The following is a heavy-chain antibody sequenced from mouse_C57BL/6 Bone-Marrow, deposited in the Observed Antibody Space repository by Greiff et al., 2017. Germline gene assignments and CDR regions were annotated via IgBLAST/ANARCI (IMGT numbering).Heavy chain of an antibody. Sequence: ESGPGLVKPSQSLSLTCSVTGYSITSGYYWNWIRQFPGNKLEWMGYISYDGSNNYNPSLKNRISITRDTSKNQFFLKLNSVTTEDTATYYCARLEDYYGSSPWYFDVWGTGTTVTVSS. CDR1: GYSITSGYY. D-gene: IGHD1-1*01. CDR3: ARLEDYYGSSPWYFDV. V-gene: IGHV3-6*01. CDR2: ISYDGSN. J-gene: IGHJ1*03.